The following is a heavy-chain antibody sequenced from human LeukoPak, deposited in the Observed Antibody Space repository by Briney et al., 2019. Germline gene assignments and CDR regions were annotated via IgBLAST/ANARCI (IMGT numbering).Heavy chain of an antibody. CDR1: GGSFSGYY. CDR3: ARVRWSRSYGMDV. D-gene: IGHD3-10*01. Sequence: SETLSLTCAVYGGSFSGYYWSWIRQPPGKGLEWIGEINHSGSTNYNPSLKSRVTISVDTSKNQFSLKLSSVTAADTAVYYCARVRWSRSYGMDVWGQGTTVTVSS. CDR2: INHSGST. V-gene: IGHV4-34*01. J-gene: IGHJ6*02.